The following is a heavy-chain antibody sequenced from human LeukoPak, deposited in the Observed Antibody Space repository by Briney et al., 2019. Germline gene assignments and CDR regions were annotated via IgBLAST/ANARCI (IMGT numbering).Heavy chain of an antibody. CDR2: MKRDGSEI. CDR1: GFTFSTYW. CDR3: ARLCWGSQLAGFDS. J-gene: IGHJ4*02. Sequence: GGSLRLSCSASGFTFSTYWMSWVRQAPGKGLEWVANMKRDGSEIYYVDSVKGRFTISRDNAKNSLYLRMNSLRAEDTAVYYCARLCWGSQLAGFDSWGQGTLVTVSS. V-gene: IGHV3-7*01. D-gene: IGHD3-10*02.